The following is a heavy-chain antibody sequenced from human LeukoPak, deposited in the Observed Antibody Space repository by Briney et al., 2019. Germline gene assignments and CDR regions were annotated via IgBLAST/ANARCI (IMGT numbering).Heavy chain of an antibody. CDR2: IYYSGIT. Sequence: PSETLSLTCTVSGGSISSYYWNWIRQPPGEGLEWIGYIYYSGITNYDPSLKSRVTMSVDTSNNQFSLKLSSVTAADTAVYYCARGAYCSGGSCYWYYWGQGTLVTVSS. V-gene: IGHV4-59*01. CDR1: GGSISSYY. D-gene: IGHD2-15*01. J-gene: IGHJ4*02. CDR3: ARGAYCSGGSCYWYY.